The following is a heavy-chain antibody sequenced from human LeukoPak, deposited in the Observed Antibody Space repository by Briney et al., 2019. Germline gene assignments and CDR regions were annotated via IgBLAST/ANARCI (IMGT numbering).Heavy chain of an antibody. Sequence: GGSLRLSCVASGFSFTAYSMNWVRQAPGRGLEWISYVGPGGDIYYADSVTGRFTVSRDIAKNSLYLQMNGLRVEDTAVYYCARRFDSWGQRTLVTVSS. CDR1: GFSFTAYS. CDR3: ARRFDS. J-gene: IGHJ4*02. CDR2: VGPGGDI. V-gene: IGHV3-48*01.